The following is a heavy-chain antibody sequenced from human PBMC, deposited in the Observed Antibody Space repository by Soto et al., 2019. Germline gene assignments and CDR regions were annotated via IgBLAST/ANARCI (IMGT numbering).Heavy chain of an antibody. CDR3: ARRIQDSRGLDY. Sequence: EVQLVESGGGLVQPGGSLRLSCAASGFTFSSYWMHWVRQAPGKGLVWVSRINSDGSYTSYADSVKGRFTISRDNAKNTLYLQMNSLRAADTAVHYCARRIQDSRGLDYWGQGTLVTVSS. CDR1: GFTFSSYW. D-gene: IGHD3-16*01. J-gene: IGHJ4*02. CDR2: INSDGSYT. V-gene: IGHV3-74*01.